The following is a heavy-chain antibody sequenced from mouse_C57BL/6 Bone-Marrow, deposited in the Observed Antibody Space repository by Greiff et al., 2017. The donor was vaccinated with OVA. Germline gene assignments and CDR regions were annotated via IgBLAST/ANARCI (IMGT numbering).Heavy chain of an antibody. D-gene: IGHD1-1*01. V-gene: IGHV1-81*01. CDR1: GYTFTSYG. Sequence: QVQLQQSGAELARPGASVKLSCKASGYTFTSYGISWVKQRTGQGLEWIGEIYPRSGNTYYNEKFKGKATLTADKSSSTAYMELRSLTSEDSAVYFCARVEYYGSFPFAYWGQGTLVTVSA. CDR2: IYPRSGNT. CDR3: ARVEYYGSFPFAY. J-gene: IGHJ3*01.